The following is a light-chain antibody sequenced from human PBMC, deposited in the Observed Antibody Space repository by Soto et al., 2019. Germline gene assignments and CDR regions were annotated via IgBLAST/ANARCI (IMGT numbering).Light chain of an antibody. J-gene: IGKJ1*01. CDR3: QKYNNWPRT. CDR1: QSVSSY. CDR2: GES. Sequence: VLTQSPATLSLSPGDSATLSCRASQSVSSYLAWYQQKTGQAPRILIYGESSRATGVPDRFSGSGSGTELNLTISRLQSEDFAVYYCQKYNNWPRTFGQGTKVDIK. V-gene: IGKV3D-15*01.